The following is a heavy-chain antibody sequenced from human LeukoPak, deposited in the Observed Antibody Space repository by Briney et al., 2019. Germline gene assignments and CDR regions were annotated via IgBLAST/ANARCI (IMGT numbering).Heavy chain of an antibody. CDR1: GFTFSSYE. D-gene: IGHD2-15*01. V-gene: IGHV3-48*03. J-gene: IGHJ6*03. CDR3: ARVNYPLLVYYYYMDV. Sequence: GGSLRLSCAASGFTFSSYEMNWVRQAPGKGLEWVSYISSSGSTIYYADSVKGRFTISRDNAKNSLYLQMNSLRAEDTAVYYCARVNYPLLVYYYYMDVWGKGTTVTISS. CDR2: ISSSGSTI.